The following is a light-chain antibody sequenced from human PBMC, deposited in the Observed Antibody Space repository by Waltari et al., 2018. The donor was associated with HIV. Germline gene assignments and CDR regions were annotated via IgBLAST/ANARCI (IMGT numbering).Light chain of an antibody. V-gene: IGKV4-1*01. CDR2: WAS. J-gene: IGKJ5*01. CDR1: QSVLYSANNKNY. Sequence: DIVMTQSPDSLAVSLGERATINCKSSQSVLYSANNKNYLAWYQQTPGQPPKLLIYWASTRESGVPDRFSGSGSGTDFTLTISSLQAEDVAVYDCQQYYSSRVTFGQGTRLEIK. CDR3: QQYYSSRVT.